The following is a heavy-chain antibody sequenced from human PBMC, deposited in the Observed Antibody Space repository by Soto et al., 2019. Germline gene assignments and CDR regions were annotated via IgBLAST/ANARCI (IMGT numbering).Heavy chain of an antibody. CDR2: SRNKANSYNP. Sequence: GGSLRLSCAASGFSFSDYYMDWVRQVPGNGLEWVGRSRNKANSYNPEYAPSVKDRFSISRDNSKDSMYLQMNSLKTEDTAVYYCAGDPGGIYEYWGQGALVPVSS. D-gene: IGHD3-16*01. CDR3: AGDPGGIYEY. CDR1: GFSFSDYY. V-gene: IGHV3-72*01. J-gene: IGHJ4*02.